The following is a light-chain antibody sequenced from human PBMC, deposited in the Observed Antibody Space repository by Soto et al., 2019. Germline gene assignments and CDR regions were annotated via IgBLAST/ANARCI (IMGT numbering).Light chain of an antibody. CDR2: DAS. CDR1: QSISSW. Sequence: DIQMTQSPSTLSASVGDRVTITCRASQSISSWLAWYQQKLGRAPRLLIYDASSLESGVPSRFSGSGYGTEFTLTISSLQPDDFATYYCQQYNSYSPPTFGQGTKVDIK. J-gene: IGKJ1*01. V-gene: IGKV1-5*01. CDR3: QQYNSYSPPT.